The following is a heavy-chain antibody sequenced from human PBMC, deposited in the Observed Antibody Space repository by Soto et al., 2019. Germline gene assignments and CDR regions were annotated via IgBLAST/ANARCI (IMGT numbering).Heavy chain of an antibody. Sequence: QVKLQESGPGLVKPSETLSLTCTVSGGSISSDYWSWIRQPPGKGLEWIAYIYYSGSTNYNPSLKSRVAIPGDTPKNQFSLKLSSVTAADTAVYYCARTVIGGFDYWGQGTMVTVSS. V-gene: IGHV4-59*01. CDR1: GGSISSDY. CDR3: ARTVIGGFDY. J-gene: IGHJ4*02. D-gene: IGHD3-16*02. CDR2: IYYSGST.